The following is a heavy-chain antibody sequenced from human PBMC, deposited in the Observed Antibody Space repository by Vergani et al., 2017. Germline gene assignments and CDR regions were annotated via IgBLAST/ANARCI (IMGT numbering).Heavy chain of an antibody. CDR3: AGDTHSWQRADR. J-gene: IGHJ5*02. CDR1: GVSLTNYN. CDR2: VSTTGGAPHT. D-gene: IGHD6-13*01. V-gene: IGHV4-4*08. Sequence: QVQLEESGPGLVKPSETLSLTCNVFGVSLTNYNSNWIRQPPGKGLEWIGSVSTTGGAPHTSHNPSLKSRVTISIDTSKNQFSLRLTSVTAADSAIYYCAGDTHSWQRADRWGQGLLVSVSS.